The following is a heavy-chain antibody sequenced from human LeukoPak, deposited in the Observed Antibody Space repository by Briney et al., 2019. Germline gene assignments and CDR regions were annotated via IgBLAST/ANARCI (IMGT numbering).Heavy chain of an antibody. V-gene: IGHV3-43*01. CDR3: AKGGYSSGWYAN. J-gene: IGHJ4*02. CDR1: GFTFDVYT. CDR2: ISWDGGST. D-gene: IGHD6-19*01. Sequence: GGSLRLSCAASGFTFDVYTMHWVRQAPGKGLEWVSLISWDGGSTYYADSVKGRFTISRDNSKNSLYLQMNSLRTEDTALYYCAKGGYSSGWYANWGQGTLVTVSS.